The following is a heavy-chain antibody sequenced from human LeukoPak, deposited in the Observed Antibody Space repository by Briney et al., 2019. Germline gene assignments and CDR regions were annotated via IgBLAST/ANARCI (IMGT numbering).Heavy chain of an antibody. CDR3: ASTMVRGVRIFDY. Sequence: SGTLSLTCAVSGGSISSSNWWSWVRQPPGKGLEWIGEIYHSGSTNYNPSLKSRVTMSVDTSKNQFSLKLSSVTAADTAVYYCASTMVRGVRIFDYWGQGTLVTVSS. J-gene: IGHJ4*02. CDR2: IYHSGST. D-gene: IGHD3-10*01. CDR1: GGSISSSNW. V-gene: IGHV4-4*02.